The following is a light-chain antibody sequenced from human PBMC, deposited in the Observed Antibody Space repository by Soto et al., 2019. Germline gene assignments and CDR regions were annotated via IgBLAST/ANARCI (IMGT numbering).Light chain of an antibody. Sequence: EIVLTQSPGTLSLSPGERATLSCRSSQSVSSSYLAWYQQKPGQAPRLLMYGASSRATGIPDRFSGSGSGTDFTLTISSVQPEDFATYFCQHTYRTPWTFGQGTKVDIK. CDR3: QHTYRTPWT. V-gene: IGKV3-20*01. CDR2: GAS. J-gene: IGKJ1*01. CDR1: QSVSSSY.